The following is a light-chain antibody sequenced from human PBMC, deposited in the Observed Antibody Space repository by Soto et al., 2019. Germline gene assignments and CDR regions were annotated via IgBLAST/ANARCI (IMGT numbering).Light chain of an antibody. CDR1: SSDVGGSNY. CDR2: EVN. CDR3: SSDAGSNNWV. V-gene: IGLV2-8*01. Sequence: QLVLTQPPSASGSPGQSVTISCTGTSSDVGGSNYVSWYQHHPGKAPKLMIYEVNKRPSGVPDRFSGCKSDNTASLTVSGLQAEDEADYYCSSDAGSNNWVFGGGTKLTVL. J-gene: IGLJ3*02.